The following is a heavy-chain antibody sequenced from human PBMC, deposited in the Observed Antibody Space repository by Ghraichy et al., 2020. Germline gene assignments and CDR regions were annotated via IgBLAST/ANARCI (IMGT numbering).Heavy chain of an antibody. V-gene: IGHV3-74*01. CDR2: IDGDGGDT. D-gene: IGHD4-23*01. Sequence: GESLNISCAASGFTFSIHWMHWVRQVPGKGLVWVSHIDGDGGDTTYADSVKGRFIISRDNAKNTLYLQMNSLRAEDTAVYHCAREVGARGISYGFDIWGQGTQVTVSS. CDR3: AREVGARGISYGFDI. CDR1: GFTFSIHW. J-gene: IGHJ3*02.